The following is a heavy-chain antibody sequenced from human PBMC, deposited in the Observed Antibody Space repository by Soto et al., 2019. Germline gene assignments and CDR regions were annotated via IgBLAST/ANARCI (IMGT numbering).Heavy chain of an antibody. CDR3: ARSSGPKSGGRHGPQTIGVDA. Sequence: SETLSLTCAVYGVSFSGYYWSWIRQPPGKGLEWIGEINHSGSTNYNPSLKSRVTISVDTSKNQFSLKLSSVTAADTAVYYCARSSGPKSGGRHGPQTIGVDAWGQGTRVSVAA. D-gene: IGHD1-1*01. J-gene: IGHJ5*02. CDR2: INHSGST. V-gene: IGHV4-34*01. CDR1: GVSFSGYY.